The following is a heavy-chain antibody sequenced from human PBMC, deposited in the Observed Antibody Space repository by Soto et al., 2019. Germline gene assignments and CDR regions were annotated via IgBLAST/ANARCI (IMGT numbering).Heavy chain of an antibody. CDR3: ARNHPNCGGGTCYPGMDV. Sequence: SETLSLTCAVSGGSISSSNWWSWVRQPPGKGLEWIGEIYHSGSTNYNPSLKGRVTISVDKSKNHFSLKMNSVTAADTAVYYCARNHPNCGGGTCYPGMDVWGQGTTVTVSS. J-gene: IGHJ6*02. V-gene: IGHV4-4*02. D-gene: IGHD2-15*01. CDR2: IYHSGST. CDR1: GGSISSSNW.